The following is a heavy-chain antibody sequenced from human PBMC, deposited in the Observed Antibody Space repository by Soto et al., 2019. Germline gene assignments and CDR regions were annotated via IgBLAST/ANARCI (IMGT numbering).Heavy chain of an antibody. D-gene: IGHD6-6*01. CDR3: AKGSSSVYYYYYGIDV. CDR1: GFTFSGYG. V-gene: IGHV3-30*18. Sequence: LRLSCLASGFTFSGYGMHWVRQAPGKGLEWVAVMSNDGSNKYYADSVKGRFTISRDNSKNMLYLQMNSLRTEDTAVYYCAKGSSSVYYYYYGIDVWGQGTTVTV. J-gene: IGHJ6*02. CDR2: MSNDGSNK.